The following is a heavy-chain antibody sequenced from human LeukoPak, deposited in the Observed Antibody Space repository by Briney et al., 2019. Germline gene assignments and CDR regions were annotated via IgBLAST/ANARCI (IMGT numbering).Heavy chain of an antibody. CDR2: IKQDVSEK. CDR1: GFTFSSYW. J-gene: IGHJ4*02. D-gene: IGHD1-26*01. V-gene: IGHV3-7*01. CDR3: AREVEYSGSAFDY. Sequence: GGSLRLSCAASGFTFSSYWMSWVRQAPGKGLEWVANIKQDVSEKYYVDSVKGRFTISRDNAKNSLYLQMNGLRAEDTAVYYCAREVEYSGSAFDYWGQGTLVTVSS.